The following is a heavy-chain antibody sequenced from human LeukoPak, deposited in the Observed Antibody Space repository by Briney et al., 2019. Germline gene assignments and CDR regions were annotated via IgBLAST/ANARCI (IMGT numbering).Heavy chain of an antibody. J-gene: IGHJ4*02. D-gene: IGHD2-21*02. CDR2: ISGSDDST. CDR3: AKSGLVTAIRSYFDY. CDR1: GFTFSSYA. Sequence: GGSLRLSCAASGFTFSSYAMSWVRQAPGKGLEWVSAISGSDDSTYYADSVKGRFTISRDNSKNTLSLQMNSLRAEDTAVYYCAKSGLVTAIRSYFDYWGQGTLVTVSS. V-gene: IGHV3-23*01.